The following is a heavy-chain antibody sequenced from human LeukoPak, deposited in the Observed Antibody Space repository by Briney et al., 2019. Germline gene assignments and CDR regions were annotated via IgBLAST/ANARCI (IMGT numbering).Heavy chain of an antibody. V-gene: IGHV3-30*02. D-gene: IGHD5-24*01. CDR1: GFTFSSYG. CDR2: IRYDGSNK. J-gene: IGHJ3*02. Sequence: PGGSLRLSCAASGFTFSSYGMHWVRQAPGKGLEWVAFIRYDGSNKYYADSVKGRFTISRDNSKNTLYLQMNSLRAEDTAVYYCARDKSGMASDAFDIWGQGTMVTVSS. CDR3: ARDKSGMASDAFDI.